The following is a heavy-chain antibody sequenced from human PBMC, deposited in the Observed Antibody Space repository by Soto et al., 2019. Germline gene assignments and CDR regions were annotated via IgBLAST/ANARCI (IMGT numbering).Heavy chain of an antibody. J-gene: IGHJ4*02. V-gene: IGHV1-69*02. CDR3: LQLEWLSTN. CDR2: IIPILGIA. D-gene: IGHD3-3*01. Sequence: QVQLVQSGAEVKKPGSSVKVSCKASGGTFSSYTISWVRQAPGQGREWMGRIIPILGIANYAQKFQGRVTITADKSTGKAYMELSSLRSEDTAVYYCLQLEWLSTNWGQGTLVTVYS. CDR1: GGTFSSYT.